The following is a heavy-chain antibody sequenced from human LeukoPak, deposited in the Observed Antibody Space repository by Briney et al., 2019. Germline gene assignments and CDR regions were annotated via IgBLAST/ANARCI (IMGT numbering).Heavy chain of an antibody. CDR3: ARIAAAGGSSSSDY. CDR1: GYTFTGYY. CDR2: INPNSGGT. D-gene: IGHD6-13*01. Sequence: VASVKVSCKASGYTFTGYYMHWVRQAPGQGLGWMGRINPNSGGTKYAQKFQGRVTMTRDTSISTAYIELSRLRSDDTAVYYCARIAAAGGSSSSDYWGQGTLVTVSS. V-gene: IGHV1-2*06. J-gene: IGHJ4*02.